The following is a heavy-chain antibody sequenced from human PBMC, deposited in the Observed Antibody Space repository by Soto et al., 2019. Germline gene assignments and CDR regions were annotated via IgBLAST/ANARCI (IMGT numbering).Heavy chain of an antibody. V-gene: IGHV3-30-3*01. J-gene: IGHJ4*02. CDR2: ISYDGSNK. D-gene: IGHD1-26*01. CDR3: AMWQQRGRWELLRNNY. Sequence: QVQLVESGGGVVQPGRSLRLSCAASGFTFSSYAMHWVRQAPGKGLEWVAVISYDGSNKYYADSVKGRFTISRDNSKNTLYLQMNSLRAEDTAVYYCAMWQQRGRWELLRNNYWGQGTLVTVSS. CDR1: GFTFSSYA.